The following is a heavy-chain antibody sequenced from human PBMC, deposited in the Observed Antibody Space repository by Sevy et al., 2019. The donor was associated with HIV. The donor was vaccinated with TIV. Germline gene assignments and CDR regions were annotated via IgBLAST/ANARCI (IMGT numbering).Heavy chain of an antibody. Sequence: GGSLRLSCVASRFTFSTYVMHWIHQAPGNGLEWVAVIWHDANSEYYADSVKGRFTISRDNSKNTLYLQMNSLRAEDTAVYYCASEAGYGTDSRPFDYWGQGTMVTVSS. D-gene: IGHD4-17*01. J-gene: IGHJ4*02. CDR1: RFTFSTYV. CDR2: IWHDANSE. V-gene: IGHV3-33*08. CDR3: ASEAGYGTDSRPFDY.